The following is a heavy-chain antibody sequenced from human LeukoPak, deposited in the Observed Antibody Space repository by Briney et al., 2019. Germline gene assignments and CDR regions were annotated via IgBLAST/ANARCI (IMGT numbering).Heavy chain of an antibody. J-gene: IGHJ4*02. Sequence: GGSLRLSCAASGFTFSSYSMNWVRQAPGKGPEWVSYISSSSSTIYYADSVKGRFAISRDNAKNMLYLQMNSLRAEDTAVYYCARGITGHYGNDFWGQGTLVTVSS. CDR1: GFTFSSYS. CDR2: ISSSSSTI. D-gene: IGHD3-9*01. CDR3: ARGITGHYGNDF. V-gene: IGHV3-48*04.